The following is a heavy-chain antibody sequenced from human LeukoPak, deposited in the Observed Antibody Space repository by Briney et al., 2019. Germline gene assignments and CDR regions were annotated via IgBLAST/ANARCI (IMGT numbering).Heavy chain of an antibody. CDR1: GFTFSSYA. Sequence: GRSLRLSCAASGFTFSSYAVHWVRQAPGKGLEWVAVISYDGSNKYYADSVKGRFTISRDNAKNSLYLQMNSLRAEDTAVYYCARDRWGPITTFDYWGQGTLVTVSS. CDR3: ARDRWGPITTFDY. CDR2: ISYDGSNK. V-gene: IGHV3-30-3*01. D-gene: IGHD3-22*01. J-gene: IGHJ4*02.